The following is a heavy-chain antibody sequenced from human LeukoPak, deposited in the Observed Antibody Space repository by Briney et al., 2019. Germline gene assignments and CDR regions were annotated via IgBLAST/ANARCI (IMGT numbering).Heavy chain of an antibody. D-gene: IGHD4-17*01. CDR2: IYSGGST. CDR1: GFTVSSNY. V-gene: IGHV3-53*01. CDR3: AAGETTVTTYFDY. J-gene: IGHJ4*02. Sequence: GGSLRLSCAASGFTVSSNYMSWVRQAPGKGLEWVSVIYSGGSTYYADSVKGRFTISRDNAKNSLYLQMNSLRAEDTAVYYCAAGETTVTTYFDYWGQGTLVTVSS.